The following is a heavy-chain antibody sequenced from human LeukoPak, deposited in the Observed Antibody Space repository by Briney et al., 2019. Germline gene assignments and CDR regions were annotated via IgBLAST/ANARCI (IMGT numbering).Heavy chain of an antibody. CDR2: IIPILGIA. CDR1: GGTFSSYA. D-gene: IGHD3-10*01. J-gene: IGHJ4*02. Sequence: ASVKVSCKASGGTFSSYAISWVRQAPGQGLEWMGRIIPILGIANYAQKFQGRVTITADKSTSTAYMELSSLRSEDTAVYYCARGPIGSGSFDYWGQGTLVTVSS. CDR3: ARGPIGSGSFDY. V-gene: IGHV1-69*04.